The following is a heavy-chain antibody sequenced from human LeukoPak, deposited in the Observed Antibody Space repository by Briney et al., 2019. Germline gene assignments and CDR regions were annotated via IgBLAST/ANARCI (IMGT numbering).Heavy chain of an antibody. CDR3: ARGSRDGYGMFDP. CDR1: GITVSSNY. CDR2: IYSGGST. V-gene: IGHV3-66*01. D-gene: IGHD5-24*01. Sequence: GGSLRLSCAASGITVSSNYMSWVRQAPGKGLEWVSVIYSGGSTYYADSVKGRFTISRDNSKNTLYLQMNSLRAEDTAVYYCARGSRDGYGMFDPWGQGTLVAVSS. J-gene: IGHJ5*02.